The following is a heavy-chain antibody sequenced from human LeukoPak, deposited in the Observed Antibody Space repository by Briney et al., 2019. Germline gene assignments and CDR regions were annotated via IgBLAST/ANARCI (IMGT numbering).Heavy chain of an antibody. CDR1: QFSFTNNW. Sequence: PGGSLRLSCVGSQFSFTNNWMHWVRQVPGQGLMWVSRISRDGTVTDYADSVKGRFAISRDNAKNTLYLEMNSLRGEDTGLFYCVREVGAPGSFDIWGQGTLVTVSS. CDR3: VREVGAPGSFDI. V-gene: IGHV3-74*01. D-gene: IGHD1-26*01. J-gene: IGHJ3*02. CDR2: ISRDGTVT.